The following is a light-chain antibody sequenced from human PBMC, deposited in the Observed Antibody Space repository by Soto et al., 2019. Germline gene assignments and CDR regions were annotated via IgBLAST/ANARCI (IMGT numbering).Light chain of an antibody. V-gene: IGLV2-14*01. CDR2: EVT. Sequence: QSVLTQPASVSGSPGQSITISCTGTSSDVGAYNYVSWYQQHPGKAPKLMIYEVTYRPSGVSNRFSGSKSSNTASLTISGLQAEDEADYYCSSYTTSSTLEGVVFGGGTKLTVL. J-gene: IGLJ2*01. CDR3: SSYTTSSTLEGVV. CDR1: SSDVGAYNY.